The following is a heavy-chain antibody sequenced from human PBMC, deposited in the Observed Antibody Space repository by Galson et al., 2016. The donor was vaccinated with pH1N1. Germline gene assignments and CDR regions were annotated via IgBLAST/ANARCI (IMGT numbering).Heavy chain of an antibody. CDR3: ARTGTEDYYDSSGYYYVYWYFDL. D-gene: IGHD3-22*01. CDR2: ISGNGGST. CDR1: GFTFSSNG. V-gene: IGHV3-23*01. J-gene: IGHJ2*01. Sequence: SLRLSCAASGFTFSSNGMSWVRQAPGKGLEWVSAISGNGGSTYYADSVKGRFTISRDNSKNTLYLQMNSLRAEDTAVYYCARTGTEDYYDSSGYYYVYWYFDLWGRGTLVTVPS.